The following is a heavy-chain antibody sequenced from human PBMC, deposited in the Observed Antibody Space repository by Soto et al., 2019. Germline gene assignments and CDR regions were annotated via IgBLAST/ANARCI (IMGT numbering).Heavy chain of an antibody. Sequence: GGSLRLSCAASGFTFSGYGMHWVRQAPGKGLEWVAVIWYDGSNKYYADSVKGRFTISRDNSKNTLYLQMNSLRAEDTAVYYCARDQVLEPIWFYGFDPWGQGTLVTVSS. CDR2: IWYDGSNK. CDR3: ARDQVLEPIWFYGFDP. CDR1: GFTFSGYG. V-gene: IGHV3-33*01. J-gene: IGHJ5*02. D-gene: IGHD1-1*01.